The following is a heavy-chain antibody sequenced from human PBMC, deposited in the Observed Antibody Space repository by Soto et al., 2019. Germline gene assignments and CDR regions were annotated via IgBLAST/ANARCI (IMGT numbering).Heavy chain of an antibody. J-gene: IGHJ6*02. CDR2: ISSSSSYI. CDR3: ARDLGGGRSPDWDYYYGMDA. D-gene: IGHD3-16*01. V-gene: IGHV3-21*01. Sequence: PXGSLRLSCAASGVTFSSYSMNWVRKAPGKGLDWVSSISSSSSYIYYADSVKGRFTISRDNAKNSLYLQMNSLRAEDTAVYYCARDLGGGRSPDWDYYYGMDAWGQGTTVTVSS. CDR1: GVTFSSYS.